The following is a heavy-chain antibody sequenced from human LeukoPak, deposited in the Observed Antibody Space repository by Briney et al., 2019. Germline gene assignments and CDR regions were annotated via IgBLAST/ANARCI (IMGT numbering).Heavy chain of an antibody. CDR2: ISSSSSYI. D-gene: IGHD6-19*01. J-gene: IGHJ4*02. CDR1: GFTFSNYG. V-gene: IGHV3-21*01. Sequence: PGGSLRLSCAVSGFTFSNYGMHWVRQTPGKGLEWVSSISSSSSYIYYTDSVKGRFTISRDNAKNSLYLQMNSLRAEDTAVYYCARDITVAGTVDYWGQGTLVTVSS. CDR3: ARDITVAGTVDY.